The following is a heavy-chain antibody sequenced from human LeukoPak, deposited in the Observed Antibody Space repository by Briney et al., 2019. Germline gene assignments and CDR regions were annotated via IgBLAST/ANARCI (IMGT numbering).Heavy chain of an antibody. CDR2: IIPLFGTA. CDR3: ARDRASRDGYNYAAGY. D-gene: IGHD5-24*01. J-gene: IGHJ4*02. CDR1: GGTFSSYA. Sequence: SVKVSCKAYGGTFSSYAISWVRHAPGQGLEWMGGIIPLFGTANYAQKFQGRVTITADESTSTAYMELSSLRSEDTAVYYCARDRASRDGYNYAAGYWGQGTLVTVSS. V-gene: IGHV1-69*01.